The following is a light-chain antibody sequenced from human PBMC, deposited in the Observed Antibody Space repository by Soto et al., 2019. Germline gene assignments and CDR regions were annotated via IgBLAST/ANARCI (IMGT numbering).Light chain of an antibody. V-gene: IGKV3D-15*01. CDR3: QQYNSYSPT. Sequence: EIVLTQSPATLSSFPFDRVTLSFMASQYINTRLAWYQHRPGQAPRLLIYQTSIRAAGIPARFSASGSGTEFTLTISGLQPGDSATYYCQQYNSYSPTFGQGTKVDIK. J-gene: IGKJ1*01. CDR1: QYINTR. CDR2: QTS.